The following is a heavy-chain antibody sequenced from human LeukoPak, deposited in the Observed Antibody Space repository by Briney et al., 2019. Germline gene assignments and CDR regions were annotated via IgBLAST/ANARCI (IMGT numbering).Heavy chain of an antibody. D-gene: IGHD5-24*01. CDR2: IYYSGST. CDR1: GGSLTSYY. J-gene: IGHJ2*01. Sequence: PSETLSLTCSVSGGSLTSYYWSWIRRPPGKGLEWIGYIYYSGSTNYNPSLKSQVTISVDTSKNQFSLTLSSVTAADMAVYYCARDFGGSDGYTGYWFFDLWGRGTLVTVSS. V-gene: IGHV4-59*01. CDR3: ARDFGGSDGYTGYWFFDL.